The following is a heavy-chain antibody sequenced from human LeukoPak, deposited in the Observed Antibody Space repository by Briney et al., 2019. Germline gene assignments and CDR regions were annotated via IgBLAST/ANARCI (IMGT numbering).Heavy chain of an antibody. V-gene: IGHV5-51*01. CDR1: GYSFTSYW. CDR2: IYPGDSDT. Sequence: PGESLKISCKGSGYSFTSYWIGWVRQMPGKGLEWMGIIYPGDSDTRYSPSFQGQVTISADKSISTAYLQWSSLKASDTAMYYCARRRIVVVPAANLGDYHYYYYMDVWGKGTTVTVSS. CDR3: ARRRIVVVPAANLGDYHYYYYMDV. D-gene: IGHD2-2*01. J-gene: IGHJ6*03.